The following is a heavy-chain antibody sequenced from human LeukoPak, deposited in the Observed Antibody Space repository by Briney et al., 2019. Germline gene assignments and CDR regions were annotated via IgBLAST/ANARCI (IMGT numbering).Heavy chain of an antibody. CDR1: GGSISSGDYY. J-gene: IGHJ5*02. D-gene: IGHD6-13*01. V-gene: IGHV4-30-4*01. CDR2: IYYSGST. CDR3: VREVKGYGSSWYQNWFDP. Sequence: PSETLSLTCTVSGGSISSGDYYWSWIRQPPGKGLEWIGYIYYSGSTYYNPSLESRVTTSIDTSKNQFSLKMSSVTAADTAVYYCVREVKGYGSSWYQNWFDPWGQGTLVTVSS.